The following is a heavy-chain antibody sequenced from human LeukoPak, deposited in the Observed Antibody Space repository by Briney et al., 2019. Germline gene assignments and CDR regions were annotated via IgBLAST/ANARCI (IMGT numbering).Heavy chain of an antibody. D-gene: IGHD3-9*01. CDR2: ISSSSSTI. Sequence: PGGSLRLTXAASGFSFRSYSMNWVRQAPGKGLEWVSYISSSSSTIYYADSVKGRFTISRDNAKNSLYLQMNSLRAEDTAVYYCARLDDAFDVWGQGTMVTVSS. CDR1: GFSFRSYS. V-gene: IGHV3-48*01. CDR3: ARLDDAFDV. J-gene: IGHJ3*01.